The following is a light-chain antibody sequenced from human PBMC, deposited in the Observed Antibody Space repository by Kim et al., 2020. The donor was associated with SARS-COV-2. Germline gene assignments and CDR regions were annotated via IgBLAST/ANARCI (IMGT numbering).Light chain of an antibody. CDR3: LQHSTYPIT. V-gene: IGKV1-17*01. J-gene: IGKJ5*01. Sequence: ASVGDRVTITCRASQDIRNDLGWYQQNPGRAPKRLIYGASSLQSGVPSRCSGSGSVTEFTLTISSVQPEDFATYFCLQHSTYPITFGQGTRLEIK. CDR1: QDIRND. CDR2: GAS.